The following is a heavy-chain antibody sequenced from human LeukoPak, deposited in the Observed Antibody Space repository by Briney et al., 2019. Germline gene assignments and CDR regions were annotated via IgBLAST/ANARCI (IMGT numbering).Heavy chain of an antibody. CDR3: TRINYG. Sequence: GGSLRLSCAASGFTFSSYWMHWVRQAPGKGLMWVSRINSDGSTTSYADSVKGRFTISRDNAKNTLYLRMNSLRVEDTAVYYCTRINYGWGQGTLVTVSS. J-gene: IGHJ4*02. CDR2: INSDGSTT. CDR1: GFTFSSYW. V-gene: IGHV3-74*01. D-gene: IGHD3-16*01.